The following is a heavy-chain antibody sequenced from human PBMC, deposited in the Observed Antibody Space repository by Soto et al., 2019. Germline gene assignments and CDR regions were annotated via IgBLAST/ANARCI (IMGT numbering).Heavy chain of an antibody. CDR3: AREGAAPYYYYGMDV. Sequence: QVQLQESGPGLVKPSQTLSLTCTVSGGSISSGGYFWSWIRQHPGKGLEWIGFIYYSGSTYYNPSLKHRVTISVDTSKNQFSLKLRSVTAADTAVYYCAREGAAPYYYYGMDVWGQGTTVTISS. CDR2: IYYSGST. V-gene: IGHV4-31*03. D-gene: IGHD6-6*01. J-gene: IGHJ6*02. CDR1: GGSISSGGYF.